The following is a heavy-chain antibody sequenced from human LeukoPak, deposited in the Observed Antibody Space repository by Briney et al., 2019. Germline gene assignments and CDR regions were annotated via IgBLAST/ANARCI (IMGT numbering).Heavy chain of an antibody. J-gene: IGHJ4*02. V-gene: IGHV3-64*01. Sequence: GGSLRLSCAASGFTFSSYAMHWVRQAPGKGLEYVSAISSNGGSTYYANSVKGRFTISRDNSKNTLYLQMGSLRAEDMAVYYCARSITMMFDYWGQGTLVTVSS. CDR1: GFTFSSYA. D-gene: IGHD3-22*01. CDR3: ARSITMMFDY. CDR2: ISSNGGST.